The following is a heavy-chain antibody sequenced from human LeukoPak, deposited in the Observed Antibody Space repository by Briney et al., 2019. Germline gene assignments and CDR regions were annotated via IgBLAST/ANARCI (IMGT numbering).Heavy chain of an antibody. Sequence: SETLSLTCTVSGGSVTSGNFYWSWIRQPPGKGLEWIGYIHFSGNTNYNPSLKSRVTISVDTSKNHFSLKLSSLTPADTAVYYCARVLSVAGGNYFDYWGQGTLVTVSS. CDR3: ARVLSVAGGNYFDY. J-gene: IGHJ4*02. D-gene: IGHD6-19*01. CDR2: IHFSGNT. CDR1: GGSVTSGNFY. V-gene: IGHV4-61*01.